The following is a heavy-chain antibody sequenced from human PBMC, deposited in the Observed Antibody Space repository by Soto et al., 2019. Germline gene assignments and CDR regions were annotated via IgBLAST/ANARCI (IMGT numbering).Heavy chain of an antibody. CDR2: VYYSGST. CDR3: ARGRSHEWEIRVPYLDX. Sequence: SDTLSLTFTVSGGSVSNSYWGWIRQPPGKGLEAVGYVYYSGSTNYNPSLGSRVKISVEKSKKQFSLKMTSVTGADTAVYYCARGRSHEWEIRVPYLDXGGQGALVTASX. CDR1: GGSVSNSY. V-gene: IGHV4-59*02. D-gene: IGHD1-26*01. J-gene: IGHJ4*02.